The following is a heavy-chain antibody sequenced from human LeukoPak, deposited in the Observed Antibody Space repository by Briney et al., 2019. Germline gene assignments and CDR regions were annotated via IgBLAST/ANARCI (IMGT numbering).Heavy chain of an antibody. CDR2: INSDGSGT. V-gene: IGHV3-74*01. J-gene: IGHJ4*02. D-gene: IGHD2-15*01. Sequence: PGGSLRLSCAASGFTFSNYWMHWVRHAPGKGMVWFSRINSDGSGTVYADSVKGRFTISRDNAKNTLYLQMNSLRVEDTAIYFCARVIPDYSSLAYWGQGALVTVSS. CDR1: GFTFSNYW. CDR3: ARVIPDYSSLAY.